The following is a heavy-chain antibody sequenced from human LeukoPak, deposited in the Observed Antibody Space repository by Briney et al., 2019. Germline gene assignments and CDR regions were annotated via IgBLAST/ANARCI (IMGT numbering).Heavy chain of an antibody. V-gene: IGHV3-33*01. D-gene: IGHD2-2*01. Sequence: PGGSLRLSCAASGFTFSSYGMHWVRQAPGKGLEWVAVIWYDGSNKYYADSVKGRFTISRDNSKNTLYLQMNSLRAEDTAVYYCARCYCCRGRQYYYYLDVWGKGTTVTVSS. CDR2: IWYDGSNK. J-gene: IGHJ6*03. CDR3: ARCYCCRGRQYYYYLDV. CDR1: GFTFSSYG.